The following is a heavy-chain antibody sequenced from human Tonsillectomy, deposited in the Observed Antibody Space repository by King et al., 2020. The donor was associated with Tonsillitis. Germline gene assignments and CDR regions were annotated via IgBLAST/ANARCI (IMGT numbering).Heavy chain of an antibody. CDR3: TKDIAITILAGMDV. CDR1: GFTFDDYA. CDR2: ISCNSGYM. V-gene: IGHV3-9*01. Sequence: EVQLVESGGGLVQPGRSLRLSCAASGFTFDDYAMHWVRQAPGKGLEWVSGISCNSGYMGYADSVKGRFTISRDNAKNALYLQMNSLRAEETALYYCTKDIAITILAGMDVWGQGTTVTVSS. D-gene: IGHD3-3*01. J-gene: IGHJ6*02.